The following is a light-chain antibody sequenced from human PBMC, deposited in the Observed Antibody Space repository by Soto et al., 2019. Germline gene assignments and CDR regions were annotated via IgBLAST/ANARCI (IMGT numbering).Light chain of an antibody. V-gene: IGKV1-39*01. CDR2: AAS. J-gene: IGKJ1*01. CDR1: RSISTY. Sequence: DIQMTQSPSSLSASVGDRVTITCRASRSISTYLNWFQQKPGKAPKLLIYAASSLQSGVPSRFSGSGSGTDFTLTISSLQPGDFATYYCQQSYSTPWTFGQGTKVDIK. CDR3: QQSYSTPWT.